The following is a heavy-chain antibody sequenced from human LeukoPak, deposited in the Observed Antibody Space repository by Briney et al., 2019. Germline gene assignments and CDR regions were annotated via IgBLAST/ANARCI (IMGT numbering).Heavy chain of an antibody. CDR2: INPDSGGT. D-gene: IGHD5-12*01. CDR1: GYTFTGYS. J-gene: IGHJ6*03. Sequence: ASVKVSCKASGYTFTGYSIHWVRQAPGQGLERMGWINPDSGGTDFAQKFQGRVTLTRDTSINTAYMELSSLKTDDTAVYYCARVDSGYDDYYYYYYMDVWGKGTTVTVSS. CDR3: ARVDSGYDDYYYYYYMDV. V-gene: IGHV1-2*02.